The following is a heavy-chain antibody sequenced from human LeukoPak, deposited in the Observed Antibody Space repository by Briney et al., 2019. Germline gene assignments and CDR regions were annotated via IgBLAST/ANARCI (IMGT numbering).Heavy chain of an antibody. Sequence: QAGGSLRLSCAGSGFTSSVFGMNWVRQAPGKGLEWVSYITSTSSAMYYADSVKGRFTISRDNAKNSLFLQMNSLRAEDTAVYYCARDSGKRELLHDAFDIWGQGTMVTVSS. CDR2: ITSTSSAM. CDR3: ARDSGKRELLHDAFDI. V-gene: IGHV3-48*01. J-gene: IGHJ3*02. D-gene: IGHD1-26*01. CDR1: GFTSSVFG.